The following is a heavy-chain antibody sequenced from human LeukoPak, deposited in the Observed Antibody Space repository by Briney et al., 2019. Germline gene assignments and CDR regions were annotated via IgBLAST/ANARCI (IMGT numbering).Heavy chain of an antibody. CDR1: GGSVSSSIYY. D-gene: IGHD3-9*01. CDR3: AGRNDILTGYVFDF. V-gene: IGHV4-39*01. Sequence: SETLSLTCTVSGGSVSSSIYYWGWIRQPPGKGLEWIGSIYYSGSTSYNPSLKSRVTISVDTSKNQFSLKLTSVTAADTAVYYCAGRNDILTGYVFDFWGQGTLVTVSS. CDR2: IYYSGST. J-gene: IGHJ4*02.